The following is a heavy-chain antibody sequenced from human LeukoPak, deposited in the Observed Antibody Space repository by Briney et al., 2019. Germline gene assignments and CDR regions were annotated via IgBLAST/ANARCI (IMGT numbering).Heavy chain of an antibody. CDR2: INHSGST. CDR1: GFTFSSYS. V-gene: IGHV4-34*01. CDR3: ARVSLGSGSKN. Sequence: GSLRLSCAASGFTFSSYSMNWIRQPPGKGLEWIGEINHSGSTNYNPSLKSRVTISVDTSKNQFSLKLSSVTAADTAVYYCARVSLGSGSKNWGQGTLVTVSS. D-gene: IGHD3-10*01. J-gene: IGHJ4*02.